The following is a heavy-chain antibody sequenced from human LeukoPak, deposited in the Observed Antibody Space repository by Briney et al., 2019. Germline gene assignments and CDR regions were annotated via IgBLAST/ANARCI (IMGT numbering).Heavy chain of an antibody. V-gene: IGHV3-74*01. CDR1: GFTFSSYW. J-gene: IGHJ4*02. CDR2: INSDGSST. D-gene: IGHD2-21*01. Sequence: GGSLRLSCAASGFTFSSYWMHWVRQAPGKGLVWVSRINSDGSSTSYADSVKGRFTVSRDNSNNSLFLQMNSLRAEDAAVYFCAKAPVTSCRGAYCYPFDSWGQGTLVTVSS. CDR3: AKAPVTSCRGAYCYPFDS.